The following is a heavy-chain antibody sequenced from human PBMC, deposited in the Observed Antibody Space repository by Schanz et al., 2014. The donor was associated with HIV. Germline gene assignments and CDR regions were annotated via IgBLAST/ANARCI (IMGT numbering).Heavy chain of an antibody. D-gene: IGHD3-10*01. J-gene: IGHJ6*02. CDR3: AKGSNYYGLDV. Sequence: EVQLLESGGGLEQPGGSLRLSCAASGFTFSIYAMSWVRQAPGKGLEWVSSISGSVGSTYYADSVKCRFTISRDNSKNTLYLQMNTLRAEDTAVYYCAKGSNYYGLDVWGQGTTVTVSS. CDR1: GFTFSIYA. V-gene: IGHV3-23*01. CDR2: ISGSVGST.